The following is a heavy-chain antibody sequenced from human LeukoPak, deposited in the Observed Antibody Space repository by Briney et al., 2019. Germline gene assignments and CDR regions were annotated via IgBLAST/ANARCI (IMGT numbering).Heavy chain of an antibody. V-gene: IGHV3-48*03. Sequence: GGSLRLSCAASGFTPRSFEINWVRQAPRNVLEWDSYFSSSGSTKEYADSVRGRFTMSRDNAKNSLYLQRNSLRAEATAVYYCASLSGAGSPYYWGQGTLVTVSS. CDR2: FSSSGSTK. J-gene: IGHJ4*02. CDR3: ASLSGAGSPYY. CDR1: GFTPRSFE. D-gene: IGHD6-19*01.